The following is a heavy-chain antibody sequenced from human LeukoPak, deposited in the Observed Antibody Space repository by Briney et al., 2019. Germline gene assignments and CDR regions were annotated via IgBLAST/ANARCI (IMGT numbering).Heavy chain of an antibody. D-gene: IGHD5-12*01. J-gene: IGHJ4*02. Sequence: ASVKVSCKVSGYTLTELSMHWVRRAPGKGLEWMGGFDPEDGETIYAQKFQGRVTMTEDTSTDTAYMELSSLRSEDTAVYYCATDYLGLRAFDYWGQGTLVTVSS. CDR3: ATDYLGLRAFDY. V-gene: IGHV1-24*01. CDR2: FDPEDGET. CDR1: GYTLTELS.